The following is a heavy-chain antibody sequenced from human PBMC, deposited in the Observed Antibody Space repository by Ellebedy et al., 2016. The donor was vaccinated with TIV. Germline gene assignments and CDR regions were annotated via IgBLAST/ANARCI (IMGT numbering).Heavy chain of an antibody. CDR1: GGSISNSDYY. CDR3: ARTDPWQPIDD. V-gene: IGHV4-39*01. CDR2: IYYSGST. Sequence: MPSETLSITCTVSGGSISNSDYYWNWIRQPPGKGLEWIGSIYYSGSTYYNPSLKSRVTLSADTSKNQFSLNLRTVTAADTAVYYCARTDPWQPIDDWGQGILVSVSS. J-gene: IGHJ4*02. D-gene: IGHD2-21*02.